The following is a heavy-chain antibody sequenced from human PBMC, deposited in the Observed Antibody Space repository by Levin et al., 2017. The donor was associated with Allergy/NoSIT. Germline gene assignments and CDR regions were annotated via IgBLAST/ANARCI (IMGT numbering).Heavy chain of an antibody. CDR1: GFTFSSYG. CDR2: ISYDGSNK. CDR3: AKLCIAVAGNFDY. J-gene: IGHJ4*02. V-gene: IGHV3-30*18. D-gene: IGHD6-19*01. Sequence: GGSLRLSCAASGFTFSSYGMHWVRQAPGKGLEWVAVISYDGSNKYYADSVKGRFTISRDNSKNTLYLQMNSLRAEDTAVYYCAKLCIAVAGNFDYWGQGTLVTVSS.